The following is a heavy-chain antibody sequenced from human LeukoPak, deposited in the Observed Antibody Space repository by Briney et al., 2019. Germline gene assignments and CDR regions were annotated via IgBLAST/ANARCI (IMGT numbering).Heavy chain of an antibody. CDR3: ARDSARRDGHNFDY. V-gene: IGHV3-30*02. D-gene: IGHD5-24*01. Sequence: GGSLRLSCAASGFIFINYDMHWVRQAPGKGLEWVAFIRYDGTNKYYADSVKGRFTISRDNSKNTLYLHMNSLRAEDTAVYYCARDSARRDGHNFDYWGQGTLVTVSS. J-gene: IGHJ4*02. CDR1: GFIFINYD. CDR2: IRYDGTNK.